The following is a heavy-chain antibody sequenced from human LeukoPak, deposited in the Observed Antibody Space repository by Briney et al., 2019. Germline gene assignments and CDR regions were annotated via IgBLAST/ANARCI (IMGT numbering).Heavy chain of an antibody. CDR2: ISAYNGYT. CDR3: ARGVTARGFYYYMDV. Sequence: ASVKVSCKASGYTFTNYGIMWVRQAPGQGLEWMGWISAYNGYTNYAQKLQDRVTMTTDTSTTTAYMELRSLRSDDTAVYYCARGVTARGFYYYMDVWGKGTTVTISS. D-gene: IGHD2-21*02. CDR1: GYTFTNYG. V-gene: IGHV1-18*01. J-gene: IGHJ6*03.